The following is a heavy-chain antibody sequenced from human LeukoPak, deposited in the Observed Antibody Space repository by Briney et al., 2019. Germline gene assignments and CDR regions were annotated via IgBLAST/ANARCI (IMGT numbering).Heavy chain of an antibody. CDR1: GGSISSSSYY. Sequence: PSETLSLTCTVSGGSISSSSYYWGWIRQPPGKGLEWIGSIYYSGSTYYNPSLKSRVTISVDTSKNQFSLKLSSVTAADTAVYYCARDRDTAMVTSWFDPRGQGTLVTVSS. V-gene: IGHV4-39*07. J-gene: IGHJ5*02. D-gene: IGHD5-18*01. CDR2: IYYSGST. CDR3: ARDRDTAMVTSWFDP.